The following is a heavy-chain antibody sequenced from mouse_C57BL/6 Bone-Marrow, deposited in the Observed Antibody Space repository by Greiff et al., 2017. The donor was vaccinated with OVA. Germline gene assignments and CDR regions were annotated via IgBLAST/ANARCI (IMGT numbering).Heavy chain of an antibody. CDR2: INPGSGGT. D-gene: IGHD2-5*01. CDR1: GYAFTNYL. J-gene: IGHJ1*03. V-gene: IGHV1-54*01. CDR3: ARTMYYSNYYWYFDG. Sequence: LQESGAELVRPGTSVKVSCKASGYAFTNYLIEWVKQRPGQGLEWIGVINPGSGGTNYNEKFKGKATLTADKSSSTAYMQLSSLTSEESAVYFCARTMYYSNYYWYFDGWGTGTTVTVAS.